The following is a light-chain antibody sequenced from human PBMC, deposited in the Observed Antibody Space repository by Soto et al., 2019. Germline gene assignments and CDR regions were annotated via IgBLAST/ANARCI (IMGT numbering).Light chain of an antibody. CDR2: AAS. Sequence: DIQMTQSPSALSASVGDTVTITCRASQSINTYLNWYQEKPGKAPKFLIYAASSLQSGVPSRFSGSGSGTDFTLIISSLQPEDFATYYCQQSYSIPLTFGGGTKVDIK. CDR1: QSINTY. CDR3: QQSYSIPLT. V-gene: IGKV1-39*01. J-gene: IGKJ4*01.